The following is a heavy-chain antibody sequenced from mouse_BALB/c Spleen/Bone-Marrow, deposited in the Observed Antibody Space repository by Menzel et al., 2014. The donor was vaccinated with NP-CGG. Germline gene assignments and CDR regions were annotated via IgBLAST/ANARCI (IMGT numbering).Heavy chain of an antibody. V-gene: IGHV8-8*01. CDR1: GFSLSTSGMG. J-gene: IGHJ3*01. D-gene: IGHD2-4*01. CDR2: IWWDDDK. CDR3: ARIYYDTGFAY. Sequence: QVTLKECGPGILQPSQPLSLPCSFSGFSLSTSGMGVGWIRQPSGKGLEWLAHIWWDDDKRYNPALKSRLTISKDTSSNQVFLKIASVDTADTATYYCARIYYDTGFAYWGQGTLVTVSA.